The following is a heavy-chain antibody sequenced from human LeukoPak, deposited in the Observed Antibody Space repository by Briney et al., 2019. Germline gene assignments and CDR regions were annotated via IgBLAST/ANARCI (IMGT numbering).Heavy chain of an antibody. Sequence: GGSLRLSCAASGFTFSSYTMSWVRQAPGKGLEWVSVIYSGGSTYYADSVKGRFTISRDNSKNTLYLQMNSLRAEDTAVYYCAREGMDTSLYYWGQGTLVTVSS. V-gene: IGHV3-66*01. CDR2: IYSGGST. CDR1: GFTFSSYT. D-gene: IGHD5-24*01. CDR3: AREGMDTSLYY. J-gene: IGHJ4*02.